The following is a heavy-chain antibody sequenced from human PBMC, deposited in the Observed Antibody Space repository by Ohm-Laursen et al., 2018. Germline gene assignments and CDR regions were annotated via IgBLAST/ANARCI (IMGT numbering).Heavy chain of an antibody. D-gene: IGHD3-10*01. J-gene: IGHJ4*02. Sequence: SLRLSCSASGFTFSSYGMHWVRQAPGKGLEWVAVISYDGSNKYYADSVKGRFTISRDNSKNTLYLQMNSLRAEDTAVYYCARSPYGSEFLWGQGTLVTVSS. V-gene: IGHV3-30*03. CDR3: ARSPYGSEFL. CDR1: GFTFSSYG. CDR2: ISYDGSNK.